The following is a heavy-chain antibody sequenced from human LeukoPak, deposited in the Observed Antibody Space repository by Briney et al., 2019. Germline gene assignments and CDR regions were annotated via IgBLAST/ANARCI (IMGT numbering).Heavy chain of an antibody. J-gene: IGHJ4*02. V-gene: IGHV4-4*02. CDR2: INHSGST. D-gene: IGHD6-19*01. CDR3: ASSLSSGWYRRLGY. Sequence: PSETLSLTCAVSGGSISSSNWWNWVRQPPGKGLEWIGEINHSGSTSYNPSLKSRVTISVDTSKNQFSLKLSSVTAADTAVYYCASSLSSGWYRRLGYWGQGTLVTVSS. CDR1: GGSISSSNW.